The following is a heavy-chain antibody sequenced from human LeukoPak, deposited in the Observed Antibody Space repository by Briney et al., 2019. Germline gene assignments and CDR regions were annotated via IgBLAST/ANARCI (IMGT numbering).Heavy chain of an antibody. V-gene: IGHV1-2*07. CDR1: GYSFSDFF. CDR2: IKPNTGGT. J-gene: IGHJ4*02. D-gene: IGHD1-7*01. Sequence: ASVKVSCKASGYSFSDFFIHWVRQDPRERPEWVGWIKPNTGGTNYALKFRGRVTLTRDTSINTAYMDLRGLMSDDTAVYYCVRDLAGNFSLWGQGSLVTVSS. CDR3: VRDLAGNFSL.